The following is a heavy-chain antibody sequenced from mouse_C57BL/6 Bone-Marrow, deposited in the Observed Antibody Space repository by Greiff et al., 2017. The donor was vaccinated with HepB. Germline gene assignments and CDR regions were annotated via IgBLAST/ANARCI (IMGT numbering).Heavy chain of an antibody. CDR1: GYTFTSYW. Sequence: QVQLQQPGAELVKPGASVKMSCKASGYTFTSYWITWVKQRPGQGLEWIGDIYPGSGSTNYNEKFKSKATLTVDTSSSTAYMQLSSLTSEDSAVYYCARRRDCDGEGFAYWGQGTLVTVSA. J-gene: IGHJ3*01. V-gene: IGHV1-55*01. CDR3: ARRRDCDGEGFAY. CDR2: IYPGSGST.